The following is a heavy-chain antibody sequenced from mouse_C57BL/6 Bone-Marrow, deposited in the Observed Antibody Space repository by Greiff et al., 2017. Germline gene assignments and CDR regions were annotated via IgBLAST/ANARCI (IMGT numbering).Heavy chain of an antibody. D-gene: IGHD2-12*01. J-gene: IGHJ1*03. Sequence: EVQLLESGGGLVQPGASLKLSCAASGFTFSDYYMYWVRQTPEKRLEWVAYISNGGGSTYYPDTVKGRFTISRDNAKNTLYLQMSRLKSEDTAMYYCARQRTWYSDWYLDVRGTGTTVTVAS. CDR2: ISNGGGST. CDR3: ARQRTWYSDWYLDV. V-gene: IGHV5-12*01. CDR1: GFTFSDYY.